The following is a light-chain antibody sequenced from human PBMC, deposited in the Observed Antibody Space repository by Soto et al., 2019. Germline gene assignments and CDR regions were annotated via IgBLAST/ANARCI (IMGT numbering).Light chain of an antibody. CDR2: DAS. CDR3: QRYHSPGWT. J-gene: IGKJ1*01. V-gene: IGKV3-20*01. CDR1: QSVSSKS. Sequence: EIVLTQSPGTLSLSPGERATLSCRASQSVSSKSLAWYQQKPGQAPRLLIYDASSRAAGIPDRFSGGGSGTAFTLTISGLQPADFPVYYCQRYHSPGWTFGQGTEVVIK.